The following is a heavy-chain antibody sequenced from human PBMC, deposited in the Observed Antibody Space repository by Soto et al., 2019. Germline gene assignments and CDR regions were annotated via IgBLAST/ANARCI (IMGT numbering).Heavy chain of an antibody. D-gene: IGHD3-22*01. J-gene: IGHJ6*02. CDR2: INPSGGST. CDR1: GYTFTSYY. CDR3: ARQMIVVVITTRGYGMDV. V-gene: IGHV1-46*01. Sequence: ASVKVSCKASGYTFTSYYMHWVRQAPGQGLEWMGIINPSGGSTSYAQKFQGRVTMTRDTSTSTVYMELSSLRSEDTAVYYCARQMIVVVITTRGYGMDVWRQGTTVTVSS.